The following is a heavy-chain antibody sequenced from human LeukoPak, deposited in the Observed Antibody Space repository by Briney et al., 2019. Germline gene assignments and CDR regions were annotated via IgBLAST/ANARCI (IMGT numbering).Heavy chain of an antibody. J-gene: IGHJ5*02. D-gene: IGHD5-12*01. V-gene: IGHV1-69*02. Sequence: SVKVSCKASGGTFSSYTISWVRQAPGQGLEWMGRIIPILGIASYAQKFQGRVTITADKSTSTAYMELSSLRSEDTAVYYCARLLYSGYDWGGNWFDPWGQGTLVTVSS. CDR3: ARLLYSGYDWGGNWFDP. CDR2: IIPILGIA. CDR1: GGTFSSYT.